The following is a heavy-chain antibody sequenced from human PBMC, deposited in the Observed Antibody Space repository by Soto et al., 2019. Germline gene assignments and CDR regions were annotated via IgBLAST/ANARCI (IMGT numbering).Heavy chain of an antibody. V-gene: IGHV3-11*01. J-gene: IGHJ4*02. CDR1: VFTFSDYY. Sequence: PGGSLRLSCSASVFTFSDYYMSWIRQAPGKGLEWVSYISSSATIIYYADSVKGRFTISRDNAKNSLSLQMNSLRAEDTAVYYCARGGSLSGGYDYWGQGTLVTVPQ. D-gene: IGHD2-15*01. CDR2: ISSSATII. CDR3: ARGGSLSGGYDY.